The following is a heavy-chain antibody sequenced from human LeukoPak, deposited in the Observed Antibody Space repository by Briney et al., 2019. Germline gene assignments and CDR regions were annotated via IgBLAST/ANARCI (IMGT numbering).Heavy chain of an antibody. Sequence: PGGSLRLSCAASGFNFSASYMAWIRLTPGKRLEWVSYLSNRNIIINYADSVRGRFTISRDNSKNTLYLQMNSLRAEDTAVYYCASSLTGSLSDAFDIWGQGTMVTVSS. CDR3: ASSLTGSLSDAFDI. J-gene: IGHJ3*02. V-gene: IGHV3-11*03. CDR2: LSNRNIII. D-gene: IGHD3-9*01. CDR1: GFNFSASY.